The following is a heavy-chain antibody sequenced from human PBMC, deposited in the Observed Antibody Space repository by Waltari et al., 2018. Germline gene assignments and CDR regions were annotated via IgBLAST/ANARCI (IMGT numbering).Heavy chain of an antibody. J-gene: IGHJ4*02. CDR2: IEVDGSHQ. CDR1: GFSYNQYV. CDR3: ARGSHCNGYDCYYHFDF. D-gene: IGHD2-21*01. Sequence: EVQRVQSGGGLVQSEGSLRLSWASSGFSYNQYVLSWVRQAPGKGLEWLAHIEVDGSHQNYVDSVKGRFTISRDNPKNLLFLQMNGLRAEDTAVYYCARGSHCNGYDCYYHFDFWGQGTLVTVSS. V-gene: IGHV3-7*01.